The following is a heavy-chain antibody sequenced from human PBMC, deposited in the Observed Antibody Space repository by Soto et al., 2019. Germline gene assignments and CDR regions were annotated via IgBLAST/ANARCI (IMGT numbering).Heavy chain of an antibody. CDR2: ISYDGSNK. Sequence: GVSLRLSCAASGFTFSSYAMHWVRQPPGKGLEWVAVISYDGSNKYYADSVKGRFTISRDNSKNTLDLHMNSMRAEDTAVYYCGRGDNRGSYLGYGMDVWDQRTTVTVSS. CDR1: GFTFSSYA. D-gene: IGHD1-26*01. V-gene: IGHV3-30-3*01. J-gene: IGHJ6*02. CDR3: GRGDNRGSYLGYGMDV.